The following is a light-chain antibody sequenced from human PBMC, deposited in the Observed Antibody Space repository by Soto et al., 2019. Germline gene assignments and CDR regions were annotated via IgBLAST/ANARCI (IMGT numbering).Light chain of an antibody. J-gene: IGLJ1*01. V-gene: IGLV2-23*02. CDR3: CSYAGSSTYYV. CDR1: TSDVGGYNY. CDR2: EVS. Sequence: QSVLAQPRAGSGSPGQWVTISCTGTTSDVGGYNYVSWYQQHPGKAPKLMIYEVSKRPSGVSNRFSGSKSGNTASLTISGLQAEDEADYYCCSYAGSSTYYVFGTGTKVTVL.